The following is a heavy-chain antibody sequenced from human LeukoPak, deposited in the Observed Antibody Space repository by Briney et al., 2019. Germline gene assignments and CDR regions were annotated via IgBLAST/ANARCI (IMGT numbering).Heavy chain of an antibody. Sequence: ASVKVSCTASGGTFSSYAISWVRQEPGQGLEWMGGIIPIFGTANYEQKFQGRVTITTDESTSTAYMELSSLRSEDTAVYYCARGAYYDILTGYYSEYYFDYWGQGTLVTVSS. D-gene: IGHD3-9*01. V-gene: IGHV1-69*05. CDR3: ARGAYYDILTGYYSEYYFDY. CDR1: GGTFSSYA. J-gene: IGHJ4*01. CDR2: IIPIFGTA.